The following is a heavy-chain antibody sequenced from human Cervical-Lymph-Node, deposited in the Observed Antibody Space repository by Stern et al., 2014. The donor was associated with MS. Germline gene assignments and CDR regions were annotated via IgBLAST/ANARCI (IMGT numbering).Heavy chain of an antibody. CDR3: SREPRLTDY. CDR2: VSGSGSSV. J-gene: IGHJ4*02. V-gene: IGHV3-11*01. Sequence: VQLAESGGALVKLGGSLRLSCVASGFTFSAHYMSWIRQAPGKGLGCVSYVSGSGSSVNYADSVKGRFTISRDNAKDSLYLQMNSLRAEDTAVYYCSREPRLTDYWGQGTLVSVSS. CDR1: GFTFSAHY. D-gene: IGHD2-21*01.